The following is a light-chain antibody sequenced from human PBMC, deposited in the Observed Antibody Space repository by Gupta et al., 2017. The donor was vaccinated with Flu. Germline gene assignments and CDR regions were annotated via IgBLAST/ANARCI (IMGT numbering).Light chain of an antibody. V-gene: IGKV3-15*01. CDR3: QQYNNWPYT. Sequence: EIVMMQSPATQSVSPGERATLSYRASQSVSSNLAWYQQKPGQAPRLLIYGASTRATGIPARFSGSGSGTEFTLTISSLQSEDFAVYYCQQYNNWPYTFGQGTKLEIK. CDR1: QSVSSN. CDR2: GAS. J-gene: IGKJ2*01.